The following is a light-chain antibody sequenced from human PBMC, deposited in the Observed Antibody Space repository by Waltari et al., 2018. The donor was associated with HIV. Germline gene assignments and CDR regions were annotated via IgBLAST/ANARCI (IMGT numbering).Light chain of an antibody. V-gene: IGKV4-1*01. J-gene: IGKJ1*01. CDR3: QQHYSTPPWT. CDR1: HSGLFTSNNKNY. CDR2: WAS. Sequence: DIVMTQSPDSLAVSLGERATINCKPSHSGLFTSNNKNYLAWYQQKPGQPPKRLMYWASTRESGVPDRFSGSGSGTDFTLTISSLQAEDVAVYYCQQHYSTPPWTFGQGTKVEIK.